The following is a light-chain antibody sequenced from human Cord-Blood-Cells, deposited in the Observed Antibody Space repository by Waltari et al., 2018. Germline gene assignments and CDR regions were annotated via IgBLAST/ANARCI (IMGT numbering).Light chain of an antibody. CDR2: DVS. CDR1: SSEVGGYNY. CDR3: SSYTSSSTLV. V-gene: IGLV2-14*01. Sequence: QSALTQPAPVSGSPGQSITIPCTGTSSEVGGYNYVSWDQQHPGKAPKIMIYDVSNRPSGVSNRFSGSKSGNTSSLTISGLQAEDEADYYCSSYTSSSTLVFGGGTKHTAL. J-gene: IGLJ2*01.